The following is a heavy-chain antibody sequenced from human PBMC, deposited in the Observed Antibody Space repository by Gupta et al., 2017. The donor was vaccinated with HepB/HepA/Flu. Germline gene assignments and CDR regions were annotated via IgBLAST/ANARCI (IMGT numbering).Heavy chain of an antibody. J-gene: IGHJ4*02. D-gene: IGHD1-14*01. CDR3: ANILSGNYDN. Sequence: QVQVVESGGGGVQPGRSLRLSCAASGFPFSRLAMHWVRQAPGRGLEWVADISNDGSKQHYADSVKGRVTISRDNSKNTLYLQMNSLRPEYSAVYYCANILSGNYDNWGQGTLVTVSS. CDR2: ISNDGSKQ. CDR1: GFPFSRLA. V-gene: IGHV3-30*18.